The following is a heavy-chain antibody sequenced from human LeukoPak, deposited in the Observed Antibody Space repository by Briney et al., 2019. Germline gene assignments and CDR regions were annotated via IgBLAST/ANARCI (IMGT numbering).Heavy chain of an antibody. CDR3: AREGYISGYGVIDY. CDR1: GFSLSSYW. CDR2: IKRDGSEK. Sequence: GGSLRLSCAASGFSLSSYWMGWVRQAPGKGLEWVANIKRDGSEKYYVDSVKGRFTISRDNAKNSLYLQMNSLRIEDTAVYYCAREGYISGYGVIDYWGQGTLVTVSS. V-gene: IGHV3-7*01. D-gene: IGHD5-18*01. J-gene: IGHJ4*02.